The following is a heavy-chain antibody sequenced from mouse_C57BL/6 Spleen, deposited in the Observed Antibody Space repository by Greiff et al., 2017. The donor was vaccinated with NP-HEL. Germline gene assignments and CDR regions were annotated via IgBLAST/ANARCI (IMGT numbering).Heavy chain of an antibody. CDR1: GYAFSSSW. Sequence: QVQLKQSGPELVKPGASVKISCKASGYAFSSSWMNWVKQRPGQGLEWIGRIYPGDGDTNYNGKFKGKATLTADKSSSTAYMQLSSLTSEDSAVYFCAQLVYFDYWGKGTTLTVSS. J-gene: IGHJ2*01. D-gene: IGHD4-1*02. CDR3: AQLVYFDY. CDR2: IYPGDGDT. V-gene: IGHV1-82*01.